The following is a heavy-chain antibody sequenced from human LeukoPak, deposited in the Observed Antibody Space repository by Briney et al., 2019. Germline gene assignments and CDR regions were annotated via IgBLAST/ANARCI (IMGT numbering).Heavy chain of an antibody. V-gene: IGHV3-30-3*01. Sequence: LPGGSLRLSCAASGFTFSSYAMHWVRQAPGKGLEWVAVISYDGSNKYYADSVKGRFTISRDNSKNTLYLQMNSLRAEDTAVYYCARESHPLHSSTLDYWGQGTLVTVSS. CDR3: ARESHPLHSSTLDY. D-gene: IGHD6-13*01. CDR1: GFTFSSYA. J-gene: IGHJ4*02. CDR2: ISYDGSNK.